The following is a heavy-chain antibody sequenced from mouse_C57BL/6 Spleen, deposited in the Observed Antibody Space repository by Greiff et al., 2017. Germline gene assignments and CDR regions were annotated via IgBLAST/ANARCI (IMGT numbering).Heavy chain of an antibody. Sequence: QVQLQQPGAELVMPGASVKLSCKASGYTFTSYWMHWVKQRPGQGLEWIGEIDPSDSYTNYNQKFKGKSTLTVDKSSSTAYMQLSSLTSEDSAVYDCARIITTVVENFDVWGTGTTVTVSS. D-gene: IGHD1-1*01. CDR2: IDPSDSYT. CDR1: GYTFTSYW. CDR3: ARIITTVVENFDV. J-gene: IGHJ1*03. V-gene: IGHV1-69*01.